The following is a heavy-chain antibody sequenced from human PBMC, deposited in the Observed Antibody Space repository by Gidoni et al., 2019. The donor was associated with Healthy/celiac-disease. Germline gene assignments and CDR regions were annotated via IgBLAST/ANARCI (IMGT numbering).Heavy chain of an antibody. CDR2: ISSSSSYI. CDR3: ARDRAKLVPLFWYFDL. D-gene: IGHD2-2*01. CDR1: GFTFSSYS. V-gene: IGHV3-21*01. Sequence: EVQLVESGGGLVKPGGSLRLSCAASGFTFSSYSMNWVRQAPGKGLEWVSSISSSSSYIYYADSVKGRFTISRDNAKNSLYLQMNSLRAEDTAVYYCARDRAKLVPLFWYFDLWGRGTLVTVSS. J-gene: IGHJ2*01.